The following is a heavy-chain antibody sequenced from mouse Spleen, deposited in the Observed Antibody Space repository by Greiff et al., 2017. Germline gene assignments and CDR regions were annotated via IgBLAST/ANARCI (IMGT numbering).Heavy chain of an antibody. J-gene: IGHJ2*01. CDR2: INYDGSST. V-gene: IGHV5-16*01. D-gene: IGHD4-1*02. Sequence: EVMLVESEGGLVQPGSSMKLSCTASGFTFSDYYMAWVRQVPEKGLEWVANINYDGSSTYYLDSLKSRFIISRDNAKNILYLQMSSLKSEDTATYYCARVQLGFDYWGQGTTLTVSS. CDR3: ARVQLGFDY. CDR1: GFTFSDYY.